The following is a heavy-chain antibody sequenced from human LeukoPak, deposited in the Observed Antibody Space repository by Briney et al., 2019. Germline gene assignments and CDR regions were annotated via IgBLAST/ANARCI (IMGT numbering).Heavy chain of an antibody. CDR2: INHSGST. CDR3: ARVGTYDFWSGYSSHFDY. J-gene: IGHJ4*02. CDR1: GGSFSGYY. Sequence: ASETLSLTCAVYGGSFSGYYWSWIRQPPGKGLEWIGEINHSGSTNYNPPLKSRVTISVDTSKNEFSLKLSSVTAADTAVYYCARVGTYDFWSGYSSHFDYWGQGTLVTVSS. D-gene: IGHD3-3*01. V-gene: IGHV4-34*01.